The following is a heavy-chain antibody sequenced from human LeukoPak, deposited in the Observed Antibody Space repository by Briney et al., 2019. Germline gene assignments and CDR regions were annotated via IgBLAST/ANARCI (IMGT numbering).Heavy chain of an antibody. CDR2: ISYDGSNK. CDR1: GFTFSSYA. CDR3: ARIYGSGTKYYYYGMDV. Sequence: GGSLRLSCAASGFTFSSYAMHWVRQAPGKGLEWVAVISYDGSNKYYADSVKGRFTISRDNSKSTLYLQMNSLRAEDTAVYYYARIYGSGTKYYYYGMDVWGQGTTVTVSS. D-gene: IGHD3-10*01. V-gene: IGHV3-30*04. J-gene: IGHJ6*02.